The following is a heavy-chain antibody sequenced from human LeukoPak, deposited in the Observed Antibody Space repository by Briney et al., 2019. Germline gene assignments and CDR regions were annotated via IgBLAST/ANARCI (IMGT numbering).Heavy chain of an antibody. V-gene: IGHV3-33*08. Sequence: GGSLRLSCAASGFTFSSYDMSWVRQAPGKGLEWVTLVWYDGNRKYYADSVKGRFTISRDNSKNSLYLQMNSLRAEDTAVYYCARGADCNGGICNLKFFYYMDVWGKGTTVTVSS. J-gene: IGHJ6*03. CDR2: VWYDGNRK. CDR1: GFTFSSYD. CDR3: ARGADCNGGICNLKFFYYMDV. D-gene: IGHD2-15*01.